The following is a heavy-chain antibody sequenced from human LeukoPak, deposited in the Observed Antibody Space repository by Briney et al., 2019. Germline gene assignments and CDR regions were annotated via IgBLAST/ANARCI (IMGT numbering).Heavy chain of an antibody. J-gene: IGHJ4*02. V-gene: IGHV4-38-2*02. CDR2: ISHNGST. D-gene: IGHD3-10*01. Sequence: SETLSLTCTVSSYSISSGYYWGWIRQPPGKGLEWIGSISHNGSTYYNPSLKSRVTISVDTSKNQFSLKLSSVTAADTAVYYCARAGSLGGTTGYWGQGTLVTVSS. CDR1: SYSISSGYY. CDR3: ARAGSLGGTTGY.